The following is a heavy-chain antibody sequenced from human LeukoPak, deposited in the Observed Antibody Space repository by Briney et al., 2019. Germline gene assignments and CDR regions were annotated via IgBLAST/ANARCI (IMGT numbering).Heavy chain of an antibody. CDR1: GGSISNYY. Sequence: SETLSLTCTVSGGSISNYYWNWIRQPPGKGLEWIGYVSYSGSTNYNPSLKSRVTISLYTSKNQFSLKLSSVTAADTAVYYCASSTRLSTGQFDYWGQGTLVTVSS. CDR3: ASSTRLSTGQFDY. J-gene: IGHJ4*02. CDR2: VSYSGST. V-gene: IGHV4-59*01. D-gene: IGHD3-16*02.